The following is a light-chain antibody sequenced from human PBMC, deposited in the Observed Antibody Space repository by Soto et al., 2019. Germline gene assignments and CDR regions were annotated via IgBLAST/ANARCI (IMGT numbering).Light chain of an antibody. CDR1: QSIGTW. CDR3: QEYNSYPVS. CDR2: DAS. V-gene: IGKV1-5*01. J-gene: IGKJ5*01. Sequence: DIQVTQSPATLSAFVGDRVTISCRARQSIGTWLAWYQQKPGKAPKLLIYDASTLESGVPSRCSGSGSGTEFTLTISSLQPEDVATYYCQEYNSYPVSFGQGTRLDI.